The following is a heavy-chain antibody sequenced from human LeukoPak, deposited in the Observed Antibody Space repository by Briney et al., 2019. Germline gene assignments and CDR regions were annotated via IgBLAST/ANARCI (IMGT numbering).Heavy chain of an antibody. CDR1: GYSISSGYY. J-gene: IGHJ5*02. V-gene: IGHV4-38-2*02. D-gene: IGHD5-18*01. CDR3: ARGYSYWDNWFDP. CDR2: IYTSGST. Sequence: SETLSLTCTVSGYSISSGYYWGWTRQPPGKGLEWIGRIYTSGSTNYNPSLKSRVTISVDTSKNQFSLKLSSVTAADTAVYYCARGYSYWDNWFDPWGQGTLVTVSS.